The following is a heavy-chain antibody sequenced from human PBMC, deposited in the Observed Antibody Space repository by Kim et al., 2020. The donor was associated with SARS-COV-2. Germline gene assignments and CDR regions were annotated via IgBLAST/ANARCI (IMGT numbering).Heavy chain of an antibody. J-gene: IGHJ4*02. CDR3: ARHLSGSGAFYNVGY. CDR1: GVSISGDY. V-gene: IGHV4-59*08. CDR2: ISYAGTM. Sequence: SETLSLTCNVSGVSISGDYWSWIRQTPEKGLQWIASISYAGTMSYNPSLKSRVTISVDTSKNQVSLKLSSVTAADTAMYYCARHLSGSGAFYNVGYWVQG. D-gene: IGHD3-10*01.